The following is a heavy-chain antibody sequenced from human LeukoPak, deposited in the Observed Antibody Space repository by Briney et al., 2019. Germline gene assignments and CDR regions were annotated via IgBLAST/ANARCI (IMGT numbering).Heavy chain of an antibody. CDR2: IYSGGST. CDR1: GFTASTNF. CDR3: ARSSRSSWFYYFDH. V-gene: IGHV3-53*01. D-gene: IGHD6-6*01. J-gene: IGHJ4*02. Sequence: GGSLRLSCAASGFTASTNFMSWVRQAPGKGLEWVSVIYSGGSTHYADSVKGRFTISRDDSKNTLYLQMNSVRADDTAVYYCARSSRSSWFYYFDHWGQGTLVTVSS.